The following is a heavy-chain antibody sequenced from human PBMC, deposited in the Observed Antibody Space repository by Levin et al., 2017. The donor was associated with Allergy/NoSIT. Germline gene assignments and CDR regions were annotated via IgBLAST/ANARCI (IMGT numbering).Heavy chain of an antibody. J-gene: IGHJ2*01. CDR3: VRKALGSTTVTTYWYFDL. V-gene: IGHV3-23*01. D-gene: IGHD4-17*01. Sequence: PAGGSLRLSCRASGFAFSYYAINWVRQAPGKGLEWVSGVSGGGDAPFYADSVKGRFTISRDNSDNTVYLQMNRLRADDTAVYYCVRKALGSTTVTTYWYFDLWGRGTLVTVSS. CDR2: VSGGGDAP. CDR1: GFAFSYYA.